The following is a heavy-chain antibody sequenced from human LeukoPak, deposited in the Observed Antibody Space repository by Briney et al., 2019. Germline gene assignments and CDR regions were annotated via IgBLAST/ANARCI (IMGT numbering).Heavy chain of an antibody. CDR1: GFTFSSYD. Sequence: GGSLRLSCAVSGFTFSSYDMHWVRQAPGKGLEWVAFIRYDGSNKYYADSVKGRFTISRDNSKNTLYLQMNSLRAEDTAVYYCAKESYGGPLPPDYWGQGTLVTVSS. CDR2: IRYDGSNK. J-gene: IGHJ4*02. D-gene: IGHD4-23*01. V-gene: IGHV3-30*02. CDR3: AKESYGGPLPPDY.